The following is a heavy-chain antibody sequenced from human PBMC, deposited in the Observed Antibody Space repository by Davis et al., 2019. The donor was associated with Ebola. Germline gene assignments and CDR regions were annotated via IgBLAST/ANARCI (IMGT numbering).Heavy chain of an antibody. CDR2: IYYTGST. V-gene: IGHV4-39*07. D-gene: IGHD1-26*01. Sequence: SETLSLTCTVSGGSISSSSYFWDWIRQPPGKGLEWIGSIYYTGSTYYNPSLKSRVTISVDTSKSQFSLELSSVTAADTAVYYCARASDFDYWGQGTLVTVSS. J-gene: IGHJ4*02. CDR3: ARASDFDY. CDR1: GGSISSSSYF.